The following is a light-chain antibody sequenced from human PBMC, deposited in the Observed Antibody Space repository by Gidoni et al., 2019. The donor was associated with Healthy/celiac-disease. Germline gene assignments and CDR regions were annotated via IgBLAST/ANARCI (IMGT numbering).Light chain of an antibody. CDR1: QSISSY. CDR3: QQSYSTPG. CDR2: AAS. J-gene: IGKJ3*01. V-gene: IGKV1-39*01. Sequence: DIQMIQSPSSLSASVGDRVTITCRASQSISSYLNWYQQKPGKAPKLLIYAASSLQSGVPSRFSGSGSGTDFTLTISSLQPEDFATYYCQQSYSTPGFGHGTKVDIK.